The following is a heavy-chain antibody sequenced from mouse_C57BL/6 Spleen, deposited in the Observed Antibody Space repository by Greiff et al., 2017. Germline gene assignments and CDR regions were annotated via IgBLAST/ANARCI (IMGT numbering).Heavy chain of an antibody. D-gene: IGHD2-5*01. V-gene: IGHV1-69*01. CDR1: GYTFTSYW. Sequence: QLQQPGAELVMPGASVKLSCKASGYTFTSYWMHWVKQRPGQGLEWIGEIDPSDSYTNYNQKFKGKSTLTVDKSSSTAYMQLSSLTSEDSAVYYCARSDSNGAYWGQGTLVTVSA. J-gene: IGHJ3*01. CDR2: IDPSDSYT. CDR3: ARSDSNGAY.